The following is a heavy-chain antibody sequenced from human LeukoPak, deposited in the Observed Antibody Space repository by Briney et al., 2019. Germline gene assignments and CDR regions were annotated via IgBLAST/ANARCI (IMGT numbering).Heavy chain of an antibody. J-gene: IGHJ4*02. V-gene: IGHV4-28*01. D-gene: IGHD3-10*01. Sequence: SETLSLTCAVSGYSITSSCWWGWIRQPPGKGLEWIGYIYHSGTTYYNPSLQSRVTMSVDTSKNQFSLKLSSVTAVDTAVYYCARKENVYYYFDYWGQGTLVTVSS. CDR1: GYSITSSCW. CDR3: ARKENVYYYFDY. CDR2: IYHSGTT.